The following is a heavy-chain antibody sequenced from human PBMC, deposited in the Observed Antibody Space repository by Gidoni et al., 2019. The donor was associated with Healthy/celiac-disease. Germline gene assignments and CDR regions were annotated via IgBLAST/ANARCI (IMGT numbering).Heavy chain of an antibody. CDR1: GFTFSSYS. V-gene: IGHV3-48*01. D-gene: IGHD3-22*01. J-gene: IGHJ3*02. Sequence: EVQLVASGGGLVQPGGSLRLSCAASGFTFSSYSMNWVRQAPGKGLEWFSYISSSSSTIYYADSVKGRFTISRDNAKNSLYLQMNSLRAEDTAVYYCARDSYYYDSSGSGDAFDIWGQGTMVTVSS. CDR3: ARDSYYYDSSGSGDAFDI. CDR2: ISSSSSTI.